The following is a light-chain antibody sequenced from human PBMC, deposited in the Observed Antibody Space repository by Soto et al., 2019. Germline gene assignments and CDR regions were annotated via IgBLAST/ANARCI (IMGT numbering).Light chain of an antibody. Sequence: QSALTQPASVSGSPGQSITISCSGTSSDVGGSNYVSWYQQHPGEAPKLMIYDVSYRPSGVSNRFSGSKSGNTASLTISGLQAEDEADYFCSSYTSSAPGLVFGGGTQLTVL. CDR2: DVS. CDR3: SSYTSSAPGLV. V-gene: IGLV2-14*03. J-gene: IGLJ2*01. CDR1: SSDVGGSNY.